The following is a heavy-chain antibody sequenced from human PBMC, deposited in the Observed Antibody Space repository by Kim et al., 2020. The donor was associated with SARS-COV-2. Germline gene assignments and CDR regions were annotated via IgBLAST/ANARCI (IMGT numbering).Heavy chain of an antibody. Sequence: SETLSLTCAVYGGSFSGYYWSWIRQPPGKGLEWIGEINHSGSTNYNTSLKSRVTISVDTSKNQFSLKLSSVTAADTAVYYCARARVITIFGVVIISHAFDIWGQGTMVTVSS. D-gene: IGHD3-3*01. V-gene: IGHV4-34*01. CDR1: GGSFSGYY. CDR2: INHSGST. CDR3: ARARVITIFGVVIISHAFDI. J-gene: IGHJ3*02.